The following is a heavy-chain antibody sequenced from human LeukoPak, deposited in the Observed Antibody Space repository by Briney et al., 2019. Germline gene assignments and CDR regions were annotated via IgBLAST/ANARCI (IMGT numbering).Heavy chain of an antibody. Sequence: SETLSLTCTVSGGPINSYYWTWIRQPPGKGLEWVAYIYYSGSTKYHPSLKSRVNTSLDTSKNQFSLNLTSVTAADTAVYYCARRRSGLFDYWGQGTLVTVSS. J-gene: IGHJ4*02. V-gene: IGHV4-59*08. CDR3: ARRRSGLFDY. CDR1: GGPINSYY. CDR2: IYYSGST.